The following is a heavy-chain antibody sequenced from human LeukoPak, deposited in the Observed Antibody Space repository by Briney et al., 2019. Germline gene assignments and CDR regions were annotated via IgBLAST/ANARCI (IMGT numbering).Heavy chain of an antibody. Sequence: PGGSLRLSCVASGFTFSRDWMSGVRQAPGKGLEWVASVKQDGSETQYVDSVKGRFTISRDNAKNSVYLQMNSLRVEDTAVYYCARDGTGFDYWGQGTLVTVSS. CDR1: GFTFSRDW. V-gene: IGHV3-7*01. CDR2: VKQDGSET. J-gene: IGHJ4*02. CDR3: ARDGTGFDY. D-gene: IGHD2-8*02.